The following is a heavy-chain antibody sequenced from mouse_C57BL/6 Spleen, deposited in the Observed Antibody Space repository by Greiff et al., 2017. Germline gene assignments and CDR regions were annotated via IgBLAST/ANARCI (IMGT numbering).Heavy chain of an antibody. CDR1: GFSFTSYG. CDR3: ASMGYYAMGY. V-gene: IGHV2-2*01. Sequence: VQLVESGPGLVQPSQSLSITCTVSGFSFTSYGVHWVRQSPGQGLEWLGVIWSGGSTDYNAAFISRLSISKDNSKGQVCFNMNSLQADDTSIYYCASMGYYAMGYWGQGASVTVSS. D-gene: IGHD1-1*02. CDR2: IWSGGST. J-gene: IGHJ4*01.